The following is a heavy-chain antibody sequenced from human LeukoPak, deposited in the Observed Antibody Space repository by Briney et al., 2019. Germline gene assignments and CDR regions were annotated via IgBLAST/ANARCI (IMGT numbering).Heavy chain of an antibody. V-gene: IGHV3-30-3*01. CDR2: ISYDGSNK. CDR3: ARDLLPQNFDS. Sequence: GGSLRLSCAASGFTFSSYAMSWVRQAPGKGLEWVAVISYDGSNKYYADSVKGRFTISRDNSKNTLFLQMNSLKTEDTAVYYCARDLLPQNFDSWGQGTLVSVTS. D-gene: IGHD2-15*01. J-gene: IGHJ4*02. CDR1: GFTFSSYA.